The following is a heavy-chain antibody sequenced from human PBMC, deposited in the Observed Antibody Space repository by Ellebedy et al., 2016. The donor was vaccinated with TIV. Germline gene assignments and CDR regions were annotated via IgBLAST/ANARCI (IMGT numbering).Heavy chain of an antibody. CDR1: GYSFTSYW. D-gene: IGHD6-19*01. CDR3: ARERYSSGWYPRSDAFDI. CDR2: IYPGDSDT. V-gene: IGHV5-51*01. J-gene: IGHJ3*02. Sequence: GESLKISCKGSGYSFTSYWIGWVRQMPGKGLEWMGIIYPGDSDTRYSPSFQGQVTISADKSISTAYLQWSSLKASDTAMYYCARERYSSGWYPRSDAFDIWGQGTMVTVSS.